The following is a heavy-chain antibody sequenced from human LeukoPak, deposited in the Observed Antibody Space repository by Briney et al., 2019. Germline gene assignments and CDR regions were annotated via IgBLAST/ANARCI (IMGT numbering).Heavy chain of an antibody. Sequence: PGGSLRLSCAASGFTFSSYEMNWVRQAPGKGLEWVSYISSSGSTIYYADSVKGRFTISRDNAKNSLYLQMNSLRAEDTAVYYCAKDFGNSGSYYGLLVYWGQGTLVTVSS. CDR2: ISSSGSTI. V-gene: IGHV3-48*03. J-gene: IGHJ4*02. CDR3: AKDFGNSGSYYGLLVY. CDR1: GFTFSSYE. D-gene: IGHD1-26*01.